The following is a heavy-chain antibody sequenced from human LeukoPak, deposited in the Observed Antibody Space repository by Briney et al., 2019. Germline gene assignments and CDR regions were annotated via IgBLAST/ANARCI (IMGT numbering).Heavy chain of an antibody. J-gene: IGHJ3*02. Sequence: SETLSLTCAVSGGSISSRNWWSWVRQPPGKGLEWIGEIYHSGSTNYNTSLKSRVTISVDKSKNQFSLKLSSVTAADTAVYYCARDLAYSTSAFDMWGQGTMVTVSS. CDR2: IYHSGST. CDR1: GGSISSRNW. CDR3: ARDLAYSTSAFDM. D-gene: IGHD6-13*01. V-gene: IGHV4-4*02.